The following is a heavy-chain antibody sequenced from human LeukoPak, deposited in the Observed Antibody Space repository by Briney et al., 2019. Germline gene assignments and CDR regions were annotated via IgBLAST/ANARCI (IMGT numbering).Heavy chain of an antibody. Sequence: ASVKVSCKASGGTFSSYAISWVRQAPGQGLEWMGGIIPIFGTANYAQKFQGRVTITTDESTSTAYMELSSLRSEDTAVYYCARVAQVGATTWFGPWGQGTLVTVSS. CDR1: GGTFSSYA. CDR2: IIPIFGTA. J-gene: IGHJ5*02. CDR3: ARVAQVGATTWFGP. V-gene: IGHV1-69*05. D-gene: IGHD1-26*01.